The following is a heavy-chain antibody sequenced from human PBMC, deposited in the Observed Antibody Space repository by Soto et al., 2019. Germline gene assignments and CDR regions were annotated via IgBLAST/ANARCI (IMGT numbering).Heavy chain of an antibody. V-gene: IGHV3-33*01. CDR1: GFTFTTYG. CDR3: ARSSGSSYGYYYYGMDV. J-gene: IGHJ6*02. Sequence: PGGSLRLSCAASGFTFTTYGMHWVRQAPGKGLEWVAVIWYDGTNKYYADAVKGRFTISRDNSKNTLYLQMNSLRAEDTAVYFCARSSGSSYGYYYYGMDVWGQGTTVTVSS. CDR2: IWYDGTNK. D-gene: IGHD3-10*01.